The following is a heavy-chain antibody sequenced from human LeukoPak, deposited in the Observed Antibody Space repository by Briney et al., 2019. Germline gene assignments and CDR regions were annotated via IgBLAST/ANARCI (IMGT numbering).Heavy chain of an antibody. D-gene: IGHD3-10*01. Sequence: GGSLRLSCAASGFTFSSYAMSWVRQAPGKGLEWVSAISGSGGSTYYADSVKGRFTISRDNSKNTLYLQMNSPRAEDTAVYYCAKAAGSGSYYGYMDVWGKGTTVTVSS. CDR3: AKAAGSGSYYGYMDV. CDR2: ISGSGGST. V-gene: IGHV3-23*01. CDR1: GFTFSSYA. J-gene: IGHJ6*03.